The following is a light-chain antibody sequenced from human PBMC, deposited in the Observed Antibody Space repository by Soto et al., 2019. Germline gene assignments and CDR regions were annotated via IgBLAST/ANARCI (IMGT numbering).Light chain of an antibody. J-gene: IGKJ5*01. V-gene: IGKV3-15*01. CDR2: GAS. Sequence: EIVMTQSPATLSVSPRERATLSCRASQSVSSNLAWYQQKPGQAPRLLIYGASTRATGIPARFSGSRSGTEFTLTISSLQSEDFAVYYCQQYNNWPPTFGQGTRLEIK. CDR1: QSVSSN. CDR3: QQYNNWPPT.